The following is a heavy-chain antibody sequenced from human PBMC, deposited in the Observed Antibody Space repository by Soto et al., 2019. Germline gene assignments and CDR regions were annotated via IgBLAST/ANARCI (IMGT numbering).Heavy chain of an antibody. CDR3: TTAYYYDSSGYYFDY. CDR2: IKSKTDGGTT. CDR1: GFTFSNAW. D-gene: IGHD3-22*01. J-gene: IGHJ4*02. Sequence: TGGSLRLSCAASGFTFSNAWMSWVRQAPGKGLEWVGRIKSKTDGGTTDYAAPVKGRFTISRDDSKNTLYLQMNSLKTEDTAVYYCTTAYYYDSSGYYFDYWGQGTLVTVSS. V-gene: IGHV3-15*01.